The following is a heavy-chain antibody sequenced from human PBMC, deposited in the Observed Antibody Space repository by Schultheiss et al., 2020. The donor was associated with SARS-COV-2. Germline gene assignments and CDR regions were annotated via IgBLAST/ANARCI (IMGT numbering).Heavy chain of an antibody. CDR1: GFTFSSYA. CDR3: AKAIYSSGYSRYYYYGMDV. CDR2: ISGSGGST. Sequence: GGSLRLSCAASGFTFSSYAMSWVRQATGKGLEWVSAISGSGGSTYYADSVKGRFTISRDNSKNTLYLQMNSMRAEDTAVYYCAKAIYSSGYSRYYYYGMDVWGQGTTVTVAS. J-gene: IGHJ6*02. V-gene: IGHV3-23*01. D-gene: IGHD3-22*01.